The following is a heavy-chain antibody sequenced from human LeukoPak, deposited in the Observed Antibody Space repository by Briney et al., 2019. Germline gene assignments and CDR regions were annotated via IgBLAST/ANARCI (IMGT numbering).Heavy chain of an antibody. J-gene: IGHJ4*02. CDR3: ARRAELGMRYFDS. CDR1: GYIFTDSR. V-gene: IGHV5-51*01. D-gene: IGHD3-16*01. CDR2: IYFDGSKT. Sequence: AESLKISCQTAGYIFTDSRIGWVREMRGEGVGWRAIIYFDGSKTIDSPSFHTQVTTSVDTTPHTAYLQWTSLQASDTVIYCCARRAELGMRYFDSWGQGALVTVSS.